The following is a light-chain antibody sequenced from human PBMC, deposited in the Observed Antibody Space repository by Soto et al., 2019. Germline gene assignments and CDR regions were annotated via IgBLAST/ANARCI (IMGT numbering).Light chain of an antibody. CDR3: QQCYGSPRT. V-gene: IGKV1-39*01. J-gene: IGKJ1*01. CDR1: QRISTY. CDR2: AAS. Sequence: DIQMTQSPSTLSAGVGDRVTITCRASQRISTYLNWYQQKPGKAPTILIYAASSLQSGVPSRFSGGGSGTDFTLTINTLQPEDFATYFCQQCYGSPRTFGQGTKVEIK.